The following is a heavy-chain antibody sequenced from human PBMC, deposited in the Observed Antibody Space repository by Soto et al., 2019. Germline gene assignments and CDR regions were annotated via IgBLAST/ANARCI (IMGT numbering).Heavy chain of an antibody. J-gene: IGHJ6*02. Sequence: QVTLKESGPTLVKPTQTLTLTCTVSGLSLRTTGVGVGWVRQPPGKALEWLALLYWDDDKRYSPSLRSRLTIAKDISEKQVVITMTNIETVDTATYYCVQSRCGGDCLEIYSSHAYNGLDVWGQGTTVTVSS. D-gene: IGHD2-21*02. CDR2: LYWDDDK. CDR1: GLSLRTTGVG. CDR3: VQSRCGGDCLEIYSSHAYNGLDV. V-gene: IGHV2-5*02.